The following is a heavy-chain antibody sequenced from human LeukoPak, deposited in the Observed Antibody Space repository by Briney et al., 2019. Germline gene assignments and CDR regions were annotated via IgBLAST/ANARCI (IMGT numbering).Heavy chain of an antibody. Sequence: ASVKVSCEASGYTFTGYYMHWVRQAPGQGLEWMGWINPNSGGTNSAQKFQGRVAMTRDTSISTAYMELSRLRSDDTAVYYCARGGYYDSSGYYYPFDYWGQGTLVTVSS. CDR1: GYTFTGYY. CDR2: INPNSGGT. D-gene: IGHD3-22*01. J-gene: IGHJ4*02. CDR3: ARGGYYDSSGYYYPFDY. V-gene: IGHV1-2*02.